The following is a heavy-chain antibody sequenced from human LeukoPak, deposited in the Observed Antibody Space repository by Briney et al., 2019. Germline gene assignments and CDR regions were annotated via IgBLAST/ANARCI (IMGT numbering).Heavy chain of an antibody. CDR3: ARERFENRYSNGPPRGSSDI. CDR2: INPNSGGT. CDR1: ANTFTAYY. Sequence: GASVKVSCKASANTFTAYYIHWVRQAPGQGLEWMGWINPNSGGTNYTQNFQGRVTATRDTSISTAYMELSRLTSDDTAMYYCARERFENRYSNGPPRGSSDIWGQGTSVSVSS. V-gene: IGHV1-2*02. J-gene: IGHJ3*02. D-gene: IGHD4-11*01.